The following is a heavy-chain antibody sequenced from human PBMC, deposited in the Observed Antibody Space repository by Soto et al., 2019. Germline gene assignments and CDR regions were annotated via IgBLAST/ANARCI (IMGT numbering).Heavy chain of an antibody. V-gene: IGHV1-2*04. CDR1: GYTFTGYY. CDR3: ARSTTESSSSWSFDY. D-gene: IGHD6-13*01. J-gene: IGHJ4*02. Sequence: GASVKVSCKSSGYTFTGYYMHCVRQAPGQGLEWMGWINPSSGGTNYAQKFQGWVTMTRDTSISTAYMELSRLRSDDTAVYYCARSTTESSSSWSFDYWGQGTLVTVSS. CDR2: INPSSGGT.